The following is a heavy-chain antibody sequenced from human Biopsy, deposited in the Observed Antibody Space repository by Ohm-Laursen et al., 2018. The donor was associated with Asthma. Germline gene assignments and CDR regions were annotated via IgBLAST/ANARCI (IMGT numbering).Heavy chain of an antibody. CDR1: GDSFSNYA. J-gene: IGHJ6*02. CDR3: ARGYSGSDRIVYYYSGLEV. V-gene: IGHV1-69*13. Sequence: EASVKVSCKASGDSFSNYAISWVRQAPGQGLEWMGGLIPVLGTPDHAQTFEGRVTITADESTSTAYMELSSLSSEDTAVYYCARGYSGSDRIVYYYSGLEVWGQGTTVTVSS. D-gene: IGHD5-12*01. CDR2: LIPVLGTP.